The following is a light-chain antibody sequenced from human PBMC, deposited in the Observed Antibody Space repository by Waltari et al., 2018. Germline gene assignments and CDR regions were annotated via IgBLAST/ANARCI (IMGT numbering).Light chain of an antibody. CDR3: QTGGHGTWV. V-gene: IGLV4-69*01. CDR2: VTSDGSP. CDR1: RGHSSDV. Sequence: QLVLTQSPSASASLGASVPLPCTLTRGHSSDVIAWPQQQPEQGPRSLMKVTSDGSPIKGDDIPDRFAGSSSGAERYLSISSLQAEDEADYYCQTGGHGTWVFGGGTRLTVL. J-gene: IGLJ3*02.